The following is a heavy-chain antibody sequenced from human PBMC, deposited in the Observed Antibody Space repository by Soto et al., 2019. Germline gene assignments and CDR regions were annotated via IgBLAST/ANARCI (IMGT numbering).Heavy chain of an antibody. D-gene: IGHD2-2*01. CDR1: GYSFTSYA. Sequence: GASVKVSCKASGYSFTSYAIYWVRQAPGQRLEWMGWINAGNGNTKYSQKLQGRVTFTGDTSAGTAHMELSSLRSEDTAVNFCARGVENIVVVLDVFGYYGMDVWGQGTTVTVSS. CDR2: INAGNGNT. J-gene: IGHJ6*02. V-gene: IGHV1-3*01. CDR3: ARGVENIVVVLDVFGYYGMDV.